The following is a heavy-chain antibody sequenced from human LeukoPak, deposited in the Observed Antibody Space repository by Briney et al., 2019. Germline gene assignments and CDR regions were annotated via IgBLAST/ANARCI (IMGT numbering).Heavy chain of an antibody. J-gene: IGHJ5*02. CDR1: GGSMNINNYY. CDR3: ARRNWNDDVNGFDP. D-gene: IGHD1-1*01. Sequence: PSGTVSLTCTVSGGSMNINNYYWAWIRQSPGKGLEWLGSIYYTGTTYYNPSLDHRVTISVDTSKNQFSLRLSFVTAADTAVYYCARRNWNDDVNGFDPWGQGTLVTVSS. V-gene: IGHV4-39*07. CDR2: IYYTGTT.